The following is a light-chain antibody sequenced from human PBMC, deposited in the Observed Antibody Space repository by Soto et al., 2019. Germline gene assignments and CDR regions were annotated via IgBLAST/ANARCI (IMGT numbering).Light chain of an antibody. Sequence: DIQLTQSPSSLSASVGDRATLTCRASQSISSNLNWYQQKPGKATKLLIYAASSLQSRVPSRGSGSGSGTDFTLTISSLQPEEFATYYCQQSYSTPPTFGQGTKVDIK. J-gene: IGKJ1*01. CDR1: QSISSN. V-gene: IGKV1-39*01. CDR2: AAS. CDR3: QQSYSTPPT.